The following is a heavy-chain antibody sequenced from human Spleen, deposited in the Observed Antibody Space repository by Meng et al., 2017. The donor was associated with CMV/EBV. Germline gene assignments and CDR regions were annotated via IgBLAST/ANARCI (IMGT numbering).Heavy chain of an antibody. J-gene: IGHJ4*02. CDR1: GTLRKYA. CDR3: AIVFNYIGFGGRQFDY. Sequence: GTLRKYAISWVKRAPGQGLEWMGEIIPMFGTTNFAQKCQGRVTITTDEPTNTAYMELSSLRSEDTAVYYCAIVFNYIGFGGRQFDYWGQGTLVTVSS. CDR2: IIPMFGTT. D-gene: IGHD4-11*01. V-gene: IGHV1-69*05.